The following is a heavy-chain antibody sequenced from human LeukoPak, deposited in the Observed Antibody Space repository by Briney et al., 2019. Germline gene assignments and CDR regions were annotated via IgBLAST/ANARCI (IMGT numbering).Heavy chain of an antibody. CDR2: VYYTGST. V-gene: IGHV4-39*02. J-gene: IGHJ5*02. D-gene: IGHD3-10*01. Sequence: PSETLSLTCTVSVDSVTSGGFYWAWLRQPPGRGLEWIATVYYTGSTYYNPSLNSRVTISIDTSKNHFSLKLRSVVAPDTAVYYCARHSGSGSLSRPFDPWGQGTLVTVSS. CDR3: ARHSGSGSLSRPFDP. CDR1: VDSVTSGGFY.